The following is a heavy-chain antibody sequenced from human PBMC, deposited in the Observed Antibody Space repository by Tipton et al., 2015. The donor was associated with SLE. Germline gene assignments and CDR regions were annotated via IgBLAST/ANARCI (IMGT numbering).Heavy chain of an antibody. V-gene: IGHV4-59*01. D-gene: IGHD1-14*01. Sequence: TLFLTCTVSGGSISSYYWSWIRQPPGKGLEWIGYIYYSGSTNYNPSLKSRVTISVDTSKNQFSLKLSSVTAADTAVYYCARDLRSGGYYYYYYMDVWGKGTTVTVSS. CDR3: ARDLRSGGYYYYYYMDV. CDR2: IYYSGST. CDR1: GGSISSYY. J-gene: IGHJ6*03.